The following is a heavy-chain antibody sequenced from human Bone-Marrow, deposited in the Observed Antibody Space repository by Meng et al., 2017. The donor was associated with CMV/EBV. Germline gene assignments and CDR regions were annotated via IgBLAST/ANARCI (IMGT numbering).Heavy chain of an antibody. J-gene: IGHJ3*01. D-gene: IGHD1-14*01. Sequence: GGSLTLSCSVSGLTFDDYGMNWVRQVPGKGLEWVSGIKWNGGSTRYADSVRGRFTISRDNTKNSLYLQMNSLRAEDAALYYWARYRRASIERRNLHDGFAFWGQGTMVAVSS. V-gene: IGHV3-20*04. CDR1: GLTFDDYG. CDR2: IKWNGGST. CDR3: ARYRRASIERRNLHDGFAF.